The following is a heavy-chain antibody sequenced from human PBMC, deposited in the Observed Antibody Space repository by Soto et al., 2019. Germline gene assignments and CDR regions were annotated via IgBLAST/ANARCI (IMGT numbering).Heavy chain of an antibody. D-gene: IGHD6-19*01. J-gene: IGHJ6*02. CDR1: GGSISSGGYY. CDR2: IYYSGST. V-gene: IGHV4-31*03. Sequence: SETLSLTCTVSGGSISSGGYYWSWIRQHPGKGLEWIGYIYYSGSTYYNPSLKSRVTISVDTSKNQFSLKLSSVTAADTAVYYCARGAVNYGMDVWGQGTTVTVSS. CDR3: ARGAVNYGMDV.